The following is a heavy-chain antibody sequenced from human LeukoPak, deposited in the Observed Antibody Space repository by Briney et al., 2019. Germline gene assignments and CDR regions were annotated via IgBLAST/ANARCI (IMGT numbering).Heavy chain of an antibody. V-gene: IGHV3-74*01. CDR2: INSDGTTT. CDR3: ARGIVGPTGDY. D-gene: IGHD1-26*01. CDR1: GXSFSNYW. J-gene: IGHJ4*02. Sequence: TGGSLRLSCVVSGXSFSNYWMHWVRQAPGKGLVWVSRINSDGTTTNYAASVKGRFTISRDNAKNTLYLQMNGLRAEDTAVYYCARGIVGPTGDYWGQGTLVTVSS.